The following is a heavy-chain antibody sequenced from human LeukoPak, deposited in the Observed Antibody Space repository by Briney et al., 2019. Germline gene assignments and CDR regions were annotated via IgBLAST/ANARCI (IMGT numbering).Heavy chain of an antibody. V-gene: IGHV3-48*03. J-gene: IGHJ4*02. CDR3: AREYSSSTGRCFDY. CDR1: GFTFSSYE. CDR2: ISSSASII. Sequence: GGSLSQTFAASGFTFSSYEMNWVRQAPGRGLEWVSFISSSASIIQYADSVKGRFTMSRDNAKNSLYLQMNSLRAEDTAVYYCAREYSSSTGRCFDYWGQGTLVTVSS. D-gene: IGHD6-6*01.